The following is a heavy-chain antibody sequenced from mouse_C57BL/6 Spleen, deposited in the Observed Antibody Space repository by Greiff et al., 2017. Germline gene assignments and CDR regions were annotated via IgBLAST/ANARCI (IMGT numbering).Heavy chain of an antibody. J-gene: IGHJ1*03. D-gene: IGHD1-1*01. CDR2: FYPGSGST. CDR1: GYTFSSYW. V-gene: IGHV1-55*01. CDR3: ARYCYGSSYHVDWYFDV. Sequence: QVQLQQPGAELVKPGASVKMSCKASGYTFSSYWITWVKQRPGQGLEWIGDFYPGSGSTNYNEKFKSKATLTVDTSSSTAYMQLSSLTSEDSAVYYCARYCYGSSYHVDWYFDVWGTGTTVTVSS.